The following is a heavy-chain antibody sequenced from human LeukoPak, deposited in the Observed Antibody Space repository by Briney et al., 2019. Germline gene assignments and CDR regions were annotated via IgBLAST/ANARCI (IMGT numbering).Heavy chain of an antibody. V-gene: IGHV4-34*01. D-gene: IGHD6-25*01. CDR1: GGSFSGYY. J-gene: IGHJ6*03. CDR2: INHSGST. CDR3: TLRAADYYYYMDV. Sequence: SETLSLTCAVYGGSFSGYYWSWIRQPPGKGLEWNGEINHSGSTNYNPSLKSRVTISVDTSKNQFSLKLSSVTAADTAVYYCTLRAADYYYYMDVWGKGTTVTISS.